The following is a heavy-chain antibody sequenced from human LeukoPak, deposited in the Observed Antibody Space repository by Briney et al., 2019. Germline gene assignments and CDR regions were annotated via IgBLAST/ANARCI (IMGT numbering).Heavy chain of an antibody. CDR1: GGSFSGYY. Sequence: SETLSLTCAVYGGSFSGYYWSWIRQPPGKGLEWIGEINHSGSTNYNPSLKSRVTISVDTSKNQFPLKLSSVTAADTAVYYCARAEGTTGIAAAGTFDYWGQGTLVTVSS. V-gene: IGHV4-34*01. J-gene: IGHJ4*02. CDR2: INHSGST. D-gene: IGHD6-13*01. CDR3: ARAEGTTGIAAAGTFDY.